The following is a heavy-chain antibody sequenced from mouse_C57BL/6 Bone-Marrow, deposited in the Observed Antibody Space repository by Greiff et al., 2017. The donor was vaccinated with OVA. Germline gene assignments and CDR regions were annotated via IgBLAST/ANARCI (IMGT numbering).Heavy chain of an antibody. D-gene: IGHD1-1*01. V-gene: IGHV7-1*01. CDR3: ARDEDYGSGFAY. CDR1: RFTFSDFY. CDR2: SRNKANDYTT. J-gene: IGHJ3*01. Sequence: EVQLVESGGGLVQSGRSLRLSCATSRFTFSDFYMEWVRQAPGKGLEWIAASRNKANDYTTEYSASVKGRFIVSRDTSQSILYLQMNALRAEDTAIYYCARDEDYGSGFAYWGQGTLVTVSA.